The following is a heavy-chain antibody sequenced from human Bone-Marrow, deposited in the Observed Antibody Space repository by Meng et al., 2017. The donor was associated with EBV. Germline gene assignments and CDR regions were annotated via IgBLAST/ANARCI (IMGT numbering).Heavy chain of an antibody. CDR1: EFTFSSYW. V-gene: IGHV3-74*01. Sequence: GGGLVQPGGSLSPSCAASEFTFSSYWMHWVRQAPGEGLVWVSRINEDGATTNYADSVKGRFTISRDNARNTLYLQMNSLRAEDTAVYYCSRDLAGSDDYWGQGTLVTVSS. J-gene: IGHJ4*02. CDR3: SRDLAGSDDY. CDR2: INEDGATT. D-gene: IGHD1-14*01.